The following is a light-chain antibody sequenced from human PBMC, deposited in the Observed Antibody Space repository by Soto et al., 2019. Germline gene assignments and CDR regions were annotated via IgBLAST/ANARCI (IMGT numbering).Light chain of an antibody. CDR2: GAS. V-gene: IGKV3-15*01. CDR3: QQYNNSPTWS. Sequence: TLSVSPGERATLSCRASQSVSSNLAWYQQKPGQAPRLLIYGASTRATGIPARFSGSGSGTEFTLTISSLQSEDFAVYYCQQYNNSPTWSFGQVTKVDIK. CDR1: QSVSSN. J-gene: IGKJ1*01.